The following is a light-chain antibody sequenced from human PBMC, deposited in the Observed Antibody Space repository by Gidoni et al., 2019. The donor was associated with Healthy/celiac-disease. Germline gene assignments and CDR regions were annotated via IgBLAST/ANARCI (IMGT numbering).Light chain of an antibody. CDR1: SSAVGGYNY. Sequence: QSALTPPAPVSGSPGQSITISCTGTSSAVGGYNYVSWYQQPPGKAPKLMIYEVSNRPSGVPDRFSGSTSGNTASLTISGLQAEDEADYYCSSYTSSSLYVFGTGTKVTVL. CDR2: EVS. CDR3: SSYTSSSLYV. J-gene: IGLJ1*01. V-gene: IGLV2-14*01.